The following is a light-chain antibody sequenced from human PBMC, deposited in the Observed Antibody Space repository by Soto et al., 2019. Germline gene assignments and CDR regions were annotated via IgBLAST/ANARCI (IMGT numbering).Light chain of an antibody. J-gene: IGKJ1*01. Sequence: IQMTQSPSSLSASVGDIVTITCRASQSISSYLNWYQQKPGKAPKLLIYAASSLQSGVPSRFSGSGSGTDFTLTISSLQPEDFATYYCQQCYSSPPWTFGQGGKVDVK. CDR2: AAS. CDR1: QSISSY. CDR3: QQCYSSPPWT. V-gene: IGKV1-39*01.